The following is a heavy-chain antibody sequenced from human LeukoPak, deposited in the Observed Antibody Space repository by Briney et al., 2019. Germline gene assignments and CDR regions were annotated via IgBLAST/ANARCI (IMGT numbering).Heavy chain of an antibody. CDR1: GDNFSSYV. V-gene: IGHV1-3*03. Sequence: GASVKVSCKASGDNFSSYVISWVRQAPGERLEWMGWINAGNGNTKYTQEFQGRVTITRDTSASTAYMELSILRSEDMAVYYCASSRRRDGYNFHYWGQGTLVTVSS. CDR2: INAGNGNT. CDR3: ASSRRRDGYNFHY. J-gene: IGHJ4*02. D-gene: IGHD5-24*01.